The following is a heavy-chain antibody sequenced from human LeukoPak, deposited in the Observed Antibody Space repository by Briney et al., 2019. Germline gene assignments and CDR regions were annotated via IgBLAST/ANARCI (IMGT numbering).Heavy chain of an antibody. J-gene: IGHJ4*02. CDR1: GGTFSSYA. D-gene: IGHD3-3*01. V-gene: IGHV1-69*04. Sequence: ASVKVSCKASGGTFSSYAISWVRQAPGQGLEWMGRIIPIFGIANYAQKFQGRVTITADKSTSTAYMELSSLRSEDTAVYYCARARRYDFWSGYYYSCFDYWGQGTLVTVSS. CDR3: ARARRYDFWSGYYYSCFDY. CDR2: IIPIFGIA.